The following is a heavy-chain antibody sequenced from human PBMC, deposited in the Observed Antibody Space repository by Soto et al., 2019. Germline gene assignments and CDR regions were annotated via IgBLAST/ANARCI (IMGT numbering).Heavy chain of an antibody. Sequence: SETLSLTCTVSGGSINSYYWSWIRQPPGKGLEWIGYFSFSGITDYNPSLKSRVTISADTSKNQFYLKLGSVTAADTAVYFCARVGYSSTWAFDYWGQGTLVTVSS. V-gene: IGHV4-59*08. J-gene: IGHJ4*02. CDR1: GGSINSYY. CDR3: ARVGYSSTWAFDY. CDR2: FSFSGIT. D-gene: IGHD6-13*01.